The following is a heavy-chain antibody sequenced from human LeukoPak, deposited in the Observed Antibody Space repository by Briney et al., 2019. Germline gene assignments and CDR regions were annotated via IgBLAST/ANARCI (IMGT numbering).Heavy chain of an antibody. J-gene: IGHJ4*02. CDR3: ATDSSGLNY. CDR2: ISSSSSYT. CDR1: GFTVSSNY. Sequence: GGSLRLSCAASGFTVSSNYMSWVRQAPGKGLEWVSYISSSSSYTNYADSVKGRFTISRDNAKNSLYLQMNSLRAEDTAVYYCATDSSGLNYWGQGTLVTVSS. D-gene: IGHD6-19*01. V-gene: IGHV3-11*06.